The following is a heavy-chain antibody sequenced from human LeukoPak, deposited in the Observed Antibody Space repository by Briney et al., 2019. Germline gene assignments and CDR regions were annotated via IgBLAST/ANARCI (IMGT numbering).Heavy chain of an antibody. D-gene: IGHD3-22*01. J-gene: IGHJ4*02. CDR3: ARDQNFHDSGGYYGIDC. CDR1: GYTFTGYY. CDR2: INPNNGGT. Sequence: ASVKVSCKASGYTFTGYYIHWVRQAPGQGLEWIGWINPNNGGTQYAQKFHDRVTMTRDTSISTAYMELSRLTSDDTAVYYCARDQNFHDSGGYYGIDCRGQGTLVTVSS. V-gene: IGHV1-2*02.